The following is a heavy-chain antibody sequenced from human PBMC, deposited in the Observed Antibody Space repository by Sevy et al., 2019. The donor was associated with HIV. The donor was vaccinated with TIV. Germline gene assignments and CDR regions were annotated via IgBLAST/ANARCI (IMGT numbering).Heavy chain of an antibody. Sequence: SETLSLTCTVSGGSINSYYWTWIRQPPGKGLEWIGYIYYSGSTKYNPSLKSRVTISVDTSKNQFSLKLTSLTAADTAVYYCARAVGSSSWPRDYYYGMYVWGQGTTVTVSS. D-gene: IGHD6-13*01. J-gene: IGHJ6*02. CDR2: IYYSGST. CDR1: GGSINSYY. V-gene: IGHV4-59*01. CDR3: ARAVGSSSWPRDYYYGMYV.